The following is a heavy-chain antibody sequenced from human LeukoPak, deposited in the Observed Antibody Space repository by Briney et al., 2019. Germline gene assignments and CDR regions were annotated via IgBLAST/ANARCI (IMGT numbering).Heavy chain of an antibody. J-gene: IGHJ4*02. D-gene: IGHD3-22*01. CDR3: AKWARHYYDSSGYYYFDY. V-gene: IGHV3-23*01. CDR2: ISGSGGST. CDR1: GFTFSSYA. Sequence: GGSLRLSCAASGFTFSSYAMSWVRQAPGKGLEWVSAISGSGGSTYYADSVKGRFTISRDNSKNTLYLQMNSLRAEDTAVYYCAKWARHYYDSSGYYYFDYWGQGTLVTVSS.